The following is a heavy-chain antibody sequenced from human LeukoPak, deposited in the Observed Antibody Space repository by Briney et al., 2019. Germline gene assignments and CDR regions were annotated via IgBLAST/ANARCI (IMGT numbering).Heavy chain of an antibody. CDR2: INWKSDKI. V-gene: IGHV3-9*01. CDR1: GYSFDEYA. D-gene: IGHD1-26*01. CDR3: ASGTIVGARGADN. J-gene: IGHJ4*02. Sequence: GGSLRLSCAGSGYSFDEYAMHWVRQAPGKGLEWVSGINWKSDKIGYADSVKGRFTISRDNANNLLYLQMNSLRAEDTAVYYCASGTIVGARGADNWGQGTLVTVSS.